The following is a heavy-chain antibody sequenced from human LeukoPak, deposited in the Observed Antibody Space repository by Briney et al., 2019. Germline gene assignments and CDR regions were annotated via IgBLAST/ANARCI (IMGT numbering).Heavy chain of an antibody. Sequence: SETLSLTCMVSGGSISGDFWSWIRQPVGKGGEWSGRIYTSGSTNYNASLKSRVSMSVDTSKNQFSLKLSSVTAADTAVFYCARENSGSYREFDYWGQGTLVTVSS. CDR3: ARENSGSYREFDY. V-gene: IGHV4-4*07. J-gene: IGHJ4*02. CDR1: GGSISGDF. CDR2: IYTSGST. D-gene: IGHD1-26*01.